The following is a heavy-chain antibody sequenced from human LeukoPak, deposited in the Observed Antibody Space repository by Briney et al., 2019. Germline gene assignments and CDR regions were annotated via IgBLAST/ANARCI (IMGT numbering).Heavy chain of an antibody. V-gene: IGHV4-39*01. D-gene: IGHD5-18*01. J-gene: IGHJ5*02. CDR3: ARRRYSYGYVPNWFDP. Sequence: PSETLSLTCTVSGGSISSSSYYWGWIRQPPGKGLEWIGSIYYSGSTYYNPSLKSRVTISVDTSKNQFSLKLSSVTAADTAVYYCARRRYSYGYVPNWFDPWGQGTLVTVSS. CDR2: IYYSGST. CDR1: GGSISSSSYY.